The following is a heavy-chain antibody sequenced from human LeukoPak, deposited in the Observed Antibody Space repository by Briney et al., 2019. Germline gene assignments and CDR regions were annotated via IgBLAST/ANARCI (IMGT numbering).Heavy chain of an antibody. Sequence: GESLKISCKGSGYSFTSYWIGWVRQMPGKGLGWMGIIYPGDSDTRYSPSFQGQVTISADKSISTAYLQWSSLKASDTAMYYCARQVYRYGDGYNLRYMDVWGKGTTVTVSS. V-gene: IGHV5-51*01. CDR1: GYSFTSYW. CDR3: ARQVYRYGDGYNLRYMDV. D-gene: IGHD5-24*01. J-gene: IGHJ6*03. CDR2: IYPGDSDT.